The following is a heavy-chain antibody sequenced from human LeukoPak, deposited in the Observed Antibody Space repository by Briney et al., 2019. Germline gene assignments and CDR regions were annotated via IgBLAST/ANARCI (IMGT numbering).Heavy chain of an antibody. Sequence: GGSLRLSCAASGFTFSSYSMNWVRQAPGKGLEWVSSISSSSSYIYYADSVKGRFTISRDNSKNTLYLQMNSLRAEDTAVYYCAKAGNYYGSGSYYSFGSRYYYMDVWGKGTTVTVSS. CDR3: AKAGNYYGSGSYYSFGSRYYYMDV. CDR1: GFTFSSYS. CDR2: ISSSSSYI. V-gene: IGHV3-21*04. D-gene: IGHD3-10*01. J-gene: IGHJ6*03.